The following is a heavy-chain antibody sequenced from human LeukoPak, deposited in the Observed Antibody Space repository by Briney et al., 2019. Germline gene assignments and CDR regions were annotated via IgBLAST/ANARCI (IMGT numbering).Heavy chain of an antibody. CDR3: AGGEMIVVAWYFDV. CDR2: ISSSSSYI. CDR1: GFTFSSYS. Sequence: GGSLRLSCAASGFTFSSYSMNWVRQAPGKGLEWVSSISSSSSYIYYADSVKGRFTISRDNAENSLYLQMNSLRAEDTAVYYCAGGEMIVVAWYFDVWGRGTLVTVSS. V-gene: IGHV3-21*01. J-gene: IGHJ2*01. D-gene: IGHD3-22*01.